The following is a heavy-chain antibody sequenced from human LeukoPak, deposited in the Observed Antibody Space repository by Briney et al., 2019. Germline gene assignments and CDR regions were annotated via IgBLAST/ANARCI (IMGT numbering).Heavy chain of an antibody. V-gene: IGHV4-4*02. D-gene: IGHD5-18*01. J-gene: IGHJ3*02. CDR3: ARADSSGAFDI. CDR1: GGSISSSNW. CDR2: IYHSGST. Sequence: SETLSLTCAVSGGSISSSNWWSWVRQPPGKGLEWIGEIYHSGSTNYNPSLKSRVTIPVDKSKNQFSLKLSSVTAADTAVYYCARADSSGAFDIWGQGTMVTVSS.